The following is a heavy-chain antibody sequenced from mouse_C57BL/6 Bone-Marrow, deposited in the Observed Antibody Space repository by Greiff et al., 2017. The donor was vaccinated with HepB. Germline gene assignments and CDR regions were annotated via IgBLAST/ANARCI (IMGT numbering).Heavy chain of an antibody. V-gene: IGHV1-55*01. Sequence: VKLQQPGAELVKPGASVKMSCKASGYTFTSYWITWVKQRPGQGLEWIGEIYPGSGSTNYNEKFKSKATLTVDTSSSTAYMQLSSLTSEDSAVYYCGGYGSSQFAYWGQGTLVTVSA. CDR2: IYPGSGST. J-gene: IGHJ3*01. D-gene: IGHD1-1*01. CDR3: GGYGSSQFAY. CDR1: GYTFTSYW.